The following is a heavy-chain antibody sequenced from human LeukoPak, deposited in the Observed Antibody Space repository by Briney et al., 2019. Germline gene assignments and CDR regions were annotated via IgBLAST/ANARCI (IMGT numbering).Heavy chain of an antibody. CDR3: ANSRDYGWFDP. CDR1: GVSISSTNW. J-gene: IGHJ5*02. D-gene: IGHD3-16*01. Sequence: PSETLSLTCAVSGVSISSTNWWNWVRQSPGQGLEWIAEIYHDGTTTYNPSLKSRISMSVDKSKNQFSLTLSSVTAADTAVYFCANSRDYGWFDPWGQGTLVTVSS. CDR2: IYHDGTT. V-gene: IGHV4-4*02.